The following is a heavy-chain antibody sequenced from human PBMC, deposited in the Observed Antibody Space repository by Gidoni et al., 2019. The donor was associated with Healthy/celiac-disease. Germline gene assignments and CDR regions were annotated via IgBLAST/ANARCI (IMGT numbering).Heavy chain of an antibody. V-gene: IGHV1-69*06. CDR1: GGTCSSEA. D-gene: IGHD2-15*01. CDR3: ASGRFCSGGSCYPNYYYSYGMDV. J-gene: IGHJ6*02. CDR2: IIPIFGPA. Sequence: QVQLVQSGAEVKKPGSSVKVSCKAAGGTCSSEASSWVRQAPGQGLEGVGGIIPIFGPANYAQKFQGRVTITADKSTSTAYMELISLRSEDTAVYYCASGRFCSGGSCYPNYYYSYGMDVWGQGTTVTVSS.